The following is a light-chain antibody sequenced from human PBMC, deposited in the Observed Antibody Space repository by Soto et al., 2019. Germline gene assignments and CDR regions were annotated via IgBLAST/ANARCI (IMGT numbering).Light chain of an antibody. CDR2: DAS. V-gene: IGKV3-15*01. J-gene: IGKJ1*01. Sequence: EIVMTQSPATLSVSPGERATLSCRASQSISSNNLAWYQQKPGQAPRLLIYDASTRATGIPGRFSGSGSGTEFTLTISGLQSEDFAVYYCQQYGSSGTFGQGTKVDIK. CDR1: QSISSN. CDR3: QQYGSSGT.